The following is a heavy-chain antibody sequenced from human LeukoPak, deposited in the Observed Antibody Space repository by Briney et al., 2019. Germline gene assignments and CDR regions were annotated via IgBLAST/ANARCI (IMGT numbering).Heavy chain of an antibody. CDR3: ARGSPYHY. CDR2: MSYSGGT. D-gene: IGHD3-22*01. V-gene: IGHV4-39*01. J-gene: IGHJ4*02. CDR1: DDSISSSSYY. Sequence: PSETLSLTCAVSDDSISSSSYYWGWIRQHPGKGLEYIASMSYSGGTYYNPSLKSRVYLSLDASKNQFSLKLTSVTAADTAVYYCARGSPYHYWGQASLLTVSS.